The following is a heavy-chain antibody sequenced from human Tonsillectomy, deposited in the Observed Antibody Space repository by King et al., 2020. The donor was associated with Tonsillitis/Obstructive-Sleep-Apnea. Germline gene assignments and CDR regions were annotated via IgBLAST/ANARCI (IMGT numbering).Heavy chain of an antibody. CDR2: IDPTDSYA. CDR1: GYSFTSYW. Sequence: DVQLVESGAEVKKPGESLRISCKGSGYSFTSYWINWVRQMPGKGLEWMGRIDPTDSYANYSPSFQGHVTMSVDKYISTAYLEWSSLKASDTAMYHCARIDTGDDFYLYGMDVWGQGTTVTVSS. CDR3: ARIDTGDDFYLYGMDV. V-gene: IGHV5-10-1*03. J-gene: IGHJ6*02. D-gene: IGHD3-3*01.